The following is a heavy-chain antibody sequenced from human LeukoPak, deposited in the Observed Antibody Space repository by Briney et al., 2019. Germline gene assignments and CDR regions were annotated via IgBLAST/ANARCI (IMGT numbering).Heavy chain of an antibody. Sequence: PGGSLRLSCAASGFTFSSYAMSWVRQAPGKGLQWVSAIIGTGGNTYYADTVKGRFTISRDNSKNTLYLQMNSLRAEDTAVYYCGKARESSSSTSCYRNGMDVWGQGTTVTVSS. CDR1: GFTFSSYA. V-gene: IGHV3-23*01. J-gene: IGHJ6*02. CDR3: GKARESSSSTSCYRNGMDV. CDR2: IIGTGGNT. D-gene: IGHD2-2*02.